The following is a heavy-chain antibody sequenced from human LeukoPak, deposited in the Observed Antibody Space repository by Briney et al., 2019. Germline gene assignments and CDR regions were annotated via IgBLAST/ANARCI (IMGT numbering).Heavy chain of an antibody. Sequence: PGGSLRLSCAASGFTFSSYSMNWVRQAPGKGLEWVAVISYDGSNKYYADSVKGRFTISRDNSKNTLYLQMNSLRAEDTAVYYCARALRTHFDYWGQGTLVTVSS. J-gene: IGHJ4*02. CDR1: GFTFSSYS. V-gene: IGHV3-30*03. D-gene: IGHD4-17*01. CDR3: ARALRTHFDY. CDR2: ISYDGSNK.